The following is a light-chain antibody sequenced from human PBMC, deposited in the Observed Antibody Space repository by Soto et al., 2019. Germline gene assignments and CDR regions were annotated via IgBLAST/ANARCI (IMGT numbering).Light chain of an antibody. V-gene: IGKV3-20*01. CDR1: QSVSSSS. J-gene: IGKJ5*01. Sequence: EIVLTQSPGTLSLSPGERATLSCRASQSVSSSSLAWYQQKPGQAPRLLIYGASSRATGIPDRFSGTGSGTDFTLTISRLEPEDFAVYYCQHYGVSPGITFGQGTRLEI. CDR2: GAS. CDR3: QHYGVSPGIT.